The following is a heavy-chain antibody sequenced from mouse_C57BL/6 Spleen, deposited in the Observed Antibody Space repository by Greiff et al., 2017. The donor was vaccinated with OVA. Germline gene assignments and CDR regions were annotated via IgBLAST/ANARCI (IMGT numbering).Heavy chain of an antibody. CDR1: GYTFTDHT. CDR2: IYPRDGST. D-gene: IGHD1-1*01. Sequence: VKVVESDAELVKPGASVKISCKVSGYTFTDHTIHWMKQRPEQGLEWIGYIYPRDGSTKYNEKFKGKATLTADKSSSTAYMQLNSLTSEDSAVYFCARITTVVAVDWYFDVWGTGTTVTVSS. CDR3: ARITTVVAVDWYFDV. V-gene: IGHV1-78*01. J-gene: IGHJ1*03.